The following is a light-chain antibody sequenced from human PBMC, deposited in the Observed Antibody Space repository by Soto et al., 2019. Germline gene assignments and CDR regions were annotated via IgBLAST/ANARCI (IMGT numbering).Light chain of an antibody. CDR2: DDR. CDR1: NLGSKV. CDR3: GPWDNSLRAGV. J-gene: IGLJ2*01. V-gene: IGLV3-21*02. Sequence: SYELTQPPSVSVAPGQTARISCGGDNLGSKVVHWCQQKPGQAPLLVVYDDRARPAGIPERFAGSKSGTSATLGITGLQTGDEAEYYCGPWDNSLRAGVFGGGTKVTVL.